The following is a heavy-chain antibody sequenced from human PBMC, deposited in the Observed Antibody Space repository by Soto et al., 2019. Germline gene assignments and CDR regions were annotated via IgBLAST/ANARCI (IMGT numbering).Heavy chain of an antibody. Sequence: GGSLRLSCAASGFTFSSYAMSWVRQAPGKGLEWVSAISGSGGSTYYADSVKGRFTISRDNSKNTLYLQMNSLRAEDTAVYYCAKVKEGLFFPYSSSWDPFDYWGQGTLVTVSS. CDR3: AKVKEGLFFPYSSSWDPFDY. CDR2: ISGSGGST. CDR1: GFTFSSYA. J-gene: IGHJ4*02. V-gene: IGHV3-23*01. D-gene: IGHD6-13*01.